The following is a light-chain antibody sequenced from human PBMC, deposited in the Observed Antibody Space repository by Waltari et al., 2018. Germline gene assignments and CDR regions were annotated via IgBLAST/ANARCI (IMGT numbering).Light chain of an antibody. J-gene: IGLJ2*01. CDR2: DVS. CDR1: SSDVDDYNF. Sequence: QSALTQPASVSGSPGQSITISCTGTSSDVDDYNFVSWYKQHPGKAPKLMIYDVSKRPSGVSNRFSGSKSGNTASLTISGLQAEDEADYYCCSYAPSSTHVAFGGGTRLTVL. CDR3: CSYAPSSTHVA. V-gene: IGLV2-23*02.